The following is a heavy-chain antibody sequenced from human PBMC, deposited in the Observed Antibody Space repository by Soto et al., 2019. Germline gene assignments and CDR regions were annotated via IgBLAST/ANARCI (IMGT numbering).Heavy chain of an antibody. D-gene: IGHD2-2*01. CDR2: IIPIFGTA. J-gene: IGHJ4*02. V-gene: IGHV1-69*12. CDR3: ARVKSMMEDIVLVPAEI. Sequence: QVQLVQSGAEVKKPGSSVKVSCKASGGTFSSYAMSWVRQAPGQGIEWMGGIIPIFGTANYAQKFQGRVTITADESTSTAYMELSSLRSEDTAVYYCARVKSMMEDIVLVPAEIWGQGTLVTVSS. CDR1: GGTFSSYA.